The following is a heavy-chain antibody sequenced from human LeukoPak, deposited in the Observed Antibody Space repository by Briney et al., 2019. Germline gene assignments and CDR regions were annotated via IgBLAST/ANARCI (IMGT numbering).Heavy chain of an antibody. Sequence: GGSLRLSCAASGFTFSSYEMNWVRQAPGKGLEWVSCISSSGSTIYYADSVKGRFTISRDNAKNSLYLQMNSLRVEDTAVYYCAREVATIDYWGQGTLVTVSS. CDR2: ISSSGSTI. CDR1: GFTFSSYE. J-gene: IGHJ4*02. V-gene: IGHV3-48*03. D-gene: IGHD5-12*01. CDR3: AREVATIDY.